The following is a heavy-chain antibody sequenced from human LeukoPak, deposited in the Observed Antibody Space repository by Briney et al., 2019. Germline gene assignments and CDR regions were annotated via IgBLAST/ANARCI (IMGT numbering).Heavy chain of an antibody. Sequence: PSETLSLTCTVSGGSISSSSYYWGWIRQPPGKGREWIGSIYNSGSTYYNPSLKSRVTISVDTSKNQFSLKLSSVTAADTAVYYCARQRGNYGAFDIWGQGTMVTVSS. CDR2: IYNSGST. V-gene: IGHV4-39*01. J-gene: IGHJ3*02. CDR1: GGSISSSSYY. D-gene: IGHD4-11*01. CDR3: ARQRGNYGAFDI.